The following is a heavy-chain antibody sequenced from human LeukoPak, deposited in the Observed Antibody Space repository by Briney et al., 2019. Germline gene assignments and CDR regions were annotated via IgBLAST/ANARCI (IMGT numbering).Heavy chain of an antibody. CDR2: VSDSGGYT. CDR1: GFTFSSRA. J-gene: IGHJ5*02. Sequence: GGSLRLSCEASGFTFSSRAMSWVRQAPGKGLEWVSAVSDSGGYTYYAGSVKGRFTVSRDNSKSTLYPQMNSLRAEDTALYYCAKFHYDSSGPYNWFDTWGQGTLVTVSS. CDR3: AKFHYDSSGPYNWFDT. D-gene: IGHD3-22*01. V-gene: IGHV3-23*01.